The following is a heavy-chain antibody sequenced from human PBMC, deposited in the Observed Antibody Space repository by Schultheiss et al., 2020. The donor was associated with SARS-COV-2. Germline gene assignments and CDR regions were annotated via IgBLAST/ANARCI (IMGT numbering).Heavy chain of an antibody. V-gene: IGHV3-7*03. CDR1: GFTFRNYW. CDR3: AKEGEEMGTS. Sequence: GGSLRLSCAASGFTFRNYWKDWVRQAPGKGLEWVANIKQDGTVKHYVDSVRGRFIISRDNARNSLDLQMNSLRVDDTAVYYCAKEGEEMGTSWGQGTLVTVSS. J-gene: IGHJ4*02. CDR2: IKQDGTVK. D-gene: IGHD5-24*01.